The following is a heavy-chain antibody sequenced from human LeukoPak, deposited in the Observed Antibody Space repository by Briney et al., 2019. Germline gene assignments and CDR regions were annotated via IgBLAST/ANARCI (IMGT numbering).Heavy chain of an antibody. CDR1: GFTFSRYA. CDR2: ISGGGGST. D-gene: IGHD1-26*01. CDR3: AKGRQYSGSYDAFDI. V-gene: IGHV3-23*01. J-gene: IGHJ3*02. Sequence: GGSLRLSCAASGFTFSRYAMSWVRQAPGKGLEWVSGISGGGGSTYYADSVKGRLTISRDNSKNTLYLQMNSLRAEDTAVYYCAKGRQYSGSYDAFDIWVQVTMVTVSS.